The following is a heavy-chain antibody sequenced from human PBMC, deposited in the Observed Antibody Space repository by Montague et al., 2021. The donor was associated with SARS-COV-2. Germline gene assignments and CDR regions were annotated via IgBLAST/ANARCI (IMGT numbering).Heavy chain of an antibody. D-gene: IGHD3-22*01. CDR2: IYHTGST. V-gene: IGHV4-31*03. J-gene: IGHJ3*02. CDR1: GGSISSGGYY. Sequence: TLSLTCTVSGGSISSGGYYWSWIRQHPGKGLEWIGYIYHTGSTHYNPSLMSRVTISKETSKNHFSLNLSSVTAADSAVYYCARDSGYYDSSGYSYDAFDIWGQGTKVTVSS. CDR3: ARDSGYYDSSGYSYDAFDI.